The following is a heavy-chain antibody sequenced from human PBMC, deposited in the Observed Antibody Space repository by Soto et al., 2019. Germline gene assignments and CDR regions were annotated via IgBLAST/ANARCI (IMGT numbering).Heavy chain of an antibody. CDR3: ARGVSYGDYVTAYFDY. J-gene: IGHJ4*02. CDR2: IIPIFGTA. CDR1: GGTFSSYA. D-gene: IGHD4-17*01. V-gene: IGHV1-69*13. Sequence: ASVKVSCKASGGTFSSYAISWVRQAPGQGLEWMGGIIPIFGTANYAQKFQGRVTITADESTSTAYMELSSLRSEDTAVYYCARGVSYGDYVTAYFDYWGQGTLVTVSS.